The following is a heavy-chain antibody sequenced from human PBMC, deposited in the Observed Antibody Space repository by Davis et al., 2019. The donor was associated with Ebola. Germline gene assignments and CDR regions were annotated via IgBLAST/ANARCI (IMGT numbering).Heavy chain of an antibody. Sequence: GGSLRLSCAASGFTVSSNYMSWVRQAPGKGLEWVSVIYNGGSTYYADSVKGRFTISRDNSKNTLYLQMNSLRAEDTAVYYCAKDGYSSGWNYFDYWGQGTLVTVSS. D-gene: IGHD6-19*01. CDR2: IYNGGST. V-gene: IGHV3-53*01. CDR1: GFTVSSNY. CDR3: AKDGYSSGWNYFDY. J-gene: IGHJ4*02.